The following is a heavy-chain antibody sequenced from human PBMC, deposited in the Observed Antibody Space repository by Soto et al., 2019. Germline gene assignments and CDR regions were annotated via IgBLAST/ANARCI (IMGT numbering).Heavy chain of an antibody. D-gene: IGHD3-3*01. J-gene: IGHJ6*03. Sequence: SETLSLTCTVSGASISSYYWSWIRQPPGKGLGWIGYIYYSGSTNYNPSLKSRVTISVDTSKNQFSLKLSSVTAADTAVYYCATRAADYDFWSGYYSYYYYMDVWGKGTTVTVSS. CDR2: IYYSGST. CDR3: ATRAADYDFWSGYYSYYYYMDV. V-gene: IGHV4-59*08. CDR1: GASISSYY.